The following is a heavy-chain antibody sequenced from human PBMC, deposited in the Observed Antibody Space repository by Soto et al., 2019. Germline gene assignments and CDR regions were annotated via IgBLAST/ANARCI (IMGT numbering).Heavy chain of an antibody. J-gene: IGHJ5*02. Sequence: QVQLVQSGAEVKKPGASVKVSCKASGYTFTSYYMHWVRQAPGQGLEWMGIINPSGGSTSYAQKFQGRVNMTRDTSTSTVYMELSSLRSEDTAVYYCARSFLKVYGSSWLPLNWFDPWGQGTLVTVSS. CDR3: ARSFLKVYGSSWLPLNWFDP. CDR1: GYTFTSYY. D-gene: IGHD6-13*01. CDR2: INPSGGST. V-gene: IGHV1-46*01.